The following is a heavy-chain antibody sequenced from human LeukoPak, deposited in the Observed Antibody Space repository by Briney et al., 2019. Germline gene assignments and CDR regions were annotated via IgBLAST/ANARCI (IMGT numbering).Heavy chain of an antibody. V-gene: IGHV4-4*07. J-gene: IGHJ3*02. CDR2: IYTSGST. Sequence: ASETLSLTCTVSGGSISSYYWSWIRQPAGKGLEWIGRIYTSGSTNYNPSLKSRVTMSVDTSKNQFSLKLSSVTAADTAVYYCAIQWDYWSAFDIWGQGTMVTVSS. CDR3: AIQWDYWSAFDI. D-gene: IGHD1-26*01. CDR1: GGSISSYY.